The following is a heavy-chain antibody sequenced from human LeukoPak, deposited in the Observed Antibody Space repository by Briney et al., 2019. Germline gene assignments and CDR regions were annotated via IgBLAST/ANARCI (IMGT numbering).Heavy chain of an antibody. J-gene: IGHJ5*02. V-gene: IGHV3-30*04. D-gene: IGHD3-10*01. Sequence: PGGSLRLSCAASGFTFTNYAMHWVRQAPGKGLEWVAVISYDGSNKYYADSVKGRFTIPRDNSKNTLYLQMNSLRADDTAVYYCVRTDYYGSPWGQGTLVTVSS. CDR2: ISYDGSNK. CDR3: VRTDYYGSP. CDR1: GFTFTNYA.